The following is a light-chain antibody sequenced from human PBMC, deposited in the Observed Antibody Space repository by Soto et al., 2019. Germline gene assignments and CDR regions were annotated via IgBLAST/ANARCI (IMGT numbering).Light chain of an antibody. CDR1: SSDVGTSNY. V-gene: IGLV2-8*01. CDR2: GVT. J-gene: IGLJ1*01. Sequence: QSVLTQPPSASGSPGQSVTISCTGTSSDVGTSNYVSWYQQHPGKAPKLMIYGVTKRPSGVPDRFSGSKSGNTASLTVSGLQADDEADYYCSSRSGTDILYVFGTGTKVTVL. CDR3: SSRSGTDILYV.